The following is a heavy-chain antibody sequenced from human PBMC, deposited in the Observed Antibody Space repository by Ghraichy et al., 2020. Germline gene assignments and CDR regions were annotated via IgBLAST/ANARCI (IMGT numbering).Heavy chain of an antibody. Sequence: GGSLRLACAASGFTFSSYAMHWVRQAPGKGLEWVAVISYDGSNKYHADSVKGRFTISRDNSKNTLYLQMNSLRAEDTAVYYCARTYYCSSSSCYPPDYWGQGTLVTVSS. CDR2: ISYDGSNK. V-gene: IGHV3-30*04. CDR1: GFTFSSYA. J-gene: IGHJ4*02. D-gene: IGHD2-2*01. CDR3: ARTYYCSSSSCYPPDY.